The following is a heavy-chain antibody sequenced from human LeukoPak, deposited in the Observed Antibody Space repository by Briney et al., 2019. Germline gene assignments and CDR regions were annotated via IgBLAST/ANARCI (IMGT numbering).Heavy chain of an antibody. D-gene: IGHD6-19*01. CDR1: GGTFSSYA. V-gene: IGHV1-69*05. J-gene: IGHJ4*02. CDR2: IIPIFGTA. CDR3: ARSRIAVAPFDY. Sequence: EASVKVSCKASGGTFSSYAISWVRQAPGQGLEWMGGIIPIFGTANYAQKFQGRVTITTDESTSTAYMELSSLRSEDTAVYYCARSRIAVAPFDYWGQGTLLTVSS.